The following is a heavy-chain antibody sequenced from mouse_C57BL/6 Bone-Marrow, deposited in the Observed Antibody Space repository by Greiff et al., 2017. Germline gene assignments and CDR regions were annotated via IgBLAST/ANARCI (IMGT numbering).Heavy chain of an antibody. CDR2: IDPSDSYT. Sequence: QVQLQQPGAELVKPGASVKLSCKASGYTFTSYWMQWVKQRPGQGLEWIGEIDPSDSYTNYNQKFKGKATLTVDTSSSTAYMQLSSLTSEDSAVYYCASAAYYYGSSYYYAMDYWGQGTSGTVSS. D-gene: IGHD1-1*01. CDR1: GYTFTSYW. V-gene: IGHV1-50*01. J-gene: IGHJ4*01. CDR3: ASAAYYYGSSYYYAMDY.